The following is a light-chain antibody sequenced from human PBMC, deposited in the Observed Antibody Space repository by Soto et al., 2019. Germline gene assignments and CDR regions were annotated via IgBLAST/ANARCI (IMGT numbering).Light chain of an antibody. V-gene: IGKV3-20*01. Sequence: EIVLTQSPGTLSLSPGERATLSCRASQSVSSTYLAWYQQKPGQAPRLLIYGASSRATGIPDRFSGSGSGTDFILTISRLQPEDFATYYCQQYGSSWTFGQGTKVEIK. CDR3: QQYGSSWT. CDR1: QSVSSTY. CDR2: GAS. J-gene: IGKJ1*01.